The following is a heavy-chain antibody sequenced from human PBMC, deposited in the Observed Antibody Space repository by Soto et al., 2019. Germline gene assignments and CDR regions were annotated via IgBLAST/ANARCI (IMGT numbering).Heavy chain of an antibody. V-gene: IGHV5-51*01. D-gene: IGHD1-1*01. Sequence: GESLKISCKASGYSSANFWIGWVRQMPGKGLEWMGFIHLVDSEIRYIPSFQDQVTISAAKSINTAYLQWSSLRASDTAMFYCAIGTQGNSYYDYLGQGTLVTVSS. CDR3: AIGTQGNSYYDY. J-gene: IGHJ4*02. CDR1: GYSSANFW. CDR2: IHLVDSEI.